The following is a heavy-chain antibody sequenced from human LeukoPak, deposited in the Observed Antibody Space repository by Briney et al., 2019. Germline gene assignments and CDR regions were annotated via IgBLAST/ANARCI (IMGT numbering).Heavy chain of an antibody. D-gene: IGHD2-2*01. J-gene: IGHJ4*02. CDR3: ARGLRYCSSTSCYLPFGY. CDR2: MNPNSGNT. Sequence: ASVKVSCKASGYTFTIYDINWVRQATGQGLEWMGWMNPNSGNTGYAQKFQGRVTMTRNTSISTAYMELSSLRSEDTAVYYCARGLRYCSSTSCYLPFGYWGQGTLVTVSS. CDR1: GYTFTIYD. V-gene: IGHV1-8*01.